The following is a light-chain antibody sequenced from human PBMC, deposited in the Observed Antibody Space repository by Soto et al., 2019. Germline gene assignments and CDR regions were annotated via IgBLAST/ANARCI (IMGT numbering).Light chain of an antibody. CDR1: HTLSNSF. Sequence: EIVLTQSPVTLSLSPGERATLSCRPSHTLSNSFSAWYQQKPGQAPRLLIYDTSSRATGVPDRYSASGSGTDFTLTISRLEPEDFAGFFCQQYGTSEIIFGQGTRLEMK. CDR3: QQYGTSEII. V-gene: IGKV3-20*01. CDR2: DTS. J-gene: IGKJ5*01.